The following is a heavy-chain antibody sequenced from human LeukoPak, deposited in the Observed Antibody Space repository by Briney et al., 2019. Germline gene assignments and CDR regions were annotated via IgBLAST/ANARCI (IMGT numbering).Heavy chain of an antibody. CDR1: GFSFSGYG. CDR2: IHYDGARS. Sequence: GGSLRLSCAASGFSFSGYGMHWVRQAPGKGLEWVAFIHYDGARSYYADSVKGRFTISRDNSRNTLYLQMNSLRPEGTAVYYCAKAIWVAATSSWFCLDYWGQGTLVTVSS. V-gene: IGHV3-30*02. CDR3: AKAIWVAATSSWFCLDY. D-gene: IGHD3-10*01. J-gene: IGHJ4*02.